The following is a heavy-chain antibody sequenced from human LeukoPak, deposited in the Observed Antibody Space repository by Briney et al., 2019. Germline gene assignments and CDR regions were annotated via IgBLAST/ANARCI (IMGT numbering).Heavy chain of an antibody. J-gene: IGHJ4*02. CDR3: ARSPLDDFGSGTYHDY. D-gene: IGHD3-10*01. V-gene: IGHV3-64*01. Sequence: GGSLRLSCAASGFTFSSHAMHWVRQAPGKGLEYVSAISSNGGSTYYANSVEGRLTISRDNSKNTLYLQMGSLRAEDMAVYYCARSPLDDFGSGTYHDYWGQGTLVTVSS. CDR1: GFTFSSHA. CDR2: ISSNGGST.